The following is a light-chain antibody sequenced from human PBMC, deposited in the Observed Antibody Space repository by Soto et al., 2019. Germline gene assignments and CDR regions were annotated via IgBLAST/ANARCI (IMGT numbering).Light chain of an antibody. V-gene: IGKV4-1*01. Sequence: DIVMTQSPDSLAVSLGERATINCKSSQSVLFSSNNKNYLAWYQQKPGQPPKLLIYWASTRESGVPDRFSGSGSGTDFTLNISSLQAEDVAVYHCQQYVSTPVTFGQGTKVGIK. CDR1: QSVLFSSNNKNY. CDR3: QQYVSTPVT. CDR2: WAS. J-gene: IGKJ1*01.